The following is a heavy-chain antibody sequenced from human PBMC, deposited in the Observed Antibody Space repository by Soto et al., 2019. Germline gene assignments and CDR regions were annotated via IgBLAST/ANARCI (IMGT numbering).Heavy chain of an antibody. CDR3: ERDGRQGYDMDV. CDR1: GFTFSSHS. CDR2: ISGASKTI. Sequence: EVQLVESGGGLVQPVGSLRLSCAVSGFTFSSHSMNWVRQAPGKGLEWVSYISGASKTIYYADSLKGRFTISRDNAKNSLYLQMNSLRDDDTAVYYCERDGRQGYDMDVWGQGTTVTVSS. J-gene: IGHJ6*02. V-gene: IGHV3-48*02.